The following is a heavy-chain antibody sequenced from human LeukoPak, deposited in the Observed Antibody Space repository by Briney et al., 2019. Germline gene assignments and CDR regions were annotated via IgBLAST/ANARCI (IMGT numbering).Heavy chain of an antibody. Sequence: GSLRLSCAASGFTFSSYAMSWVRQAPGKGLEWVSAISGSGGSTYYADSVKGRFTISRDNSKNTLYLQMNSLRAEGTAVYYCAKRPSPHNDFWSGYNFDYWGQGTLVTVSS. D-gene: IGHD3-3*01. J-gene: IGHJ4*02. V-gene: IGHV3-23*01. CDR1: GFTFSSYA. CDR3: AKRPSPHNDFWSGYNFDY. CDR2: ISGSGGST.